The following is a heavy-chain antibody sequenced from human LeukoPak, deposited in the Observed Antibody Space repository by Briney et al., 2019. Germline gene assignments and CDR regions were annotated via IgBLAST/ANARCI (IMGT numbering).Heavy chain of an antibody. J-gene: IGHJ4*02. CDR1: GFTFSNHG. CDR3: AKGVDYCSGGSCPADY. V-gene: IGHV3-30*18. Sequence: GRPLRLSCAASGFTFSNHGIHWVRQAPGKGLEWVAVISYDGNNKYYADSMKGRFTISRDNSKNTLFLQMNSLRAEDTAVYYCAKGVDYCSGGSCPADYWGPGTLVTVSS. D-gene: IGHD2-15*01. CDR2: ISYDGNNK.